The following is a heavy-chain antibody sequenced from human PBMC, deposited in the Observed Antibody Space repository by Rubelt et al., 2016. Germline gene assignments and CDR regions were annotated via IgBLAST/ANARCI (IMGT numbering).Heavy chain of an antibody. V-gene: IGHV3-30*04. CDR2: ISYDGSNK. J-gene: IGHJ6*02. CDR3: ARVQLVRFYYYYGMDV. D-gene: IGHD6-6*01. Sequence: GKGLEWVVVISYDGSNKYYADSVKGRFTISRDNSKNTLYLQMNSLRAEDTAVYYCARVQLVRFYYYYGMDVWGQGTTVTVSS.